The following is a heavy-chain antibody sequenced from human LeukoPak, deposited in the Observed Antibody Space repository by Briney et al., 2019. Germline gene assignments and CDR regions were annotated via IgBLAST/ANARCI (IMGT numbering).Heavy chain of an antibody. V-gene: IGHV3-23*01. CDR1: GFTFSSYG. CDR2: ISGSGGST. CDR3: ARDGGSTHFDY. J-gene: IGHJ4*02. Sequence: GGSLRLSCAASGFTFSSYGMSWVRQAPGKGLEWVSAISGSGGSTYYADSVKGRFTISRDNSKNTLYLQMNSLRAEDTAVYYCARDGGSTHFDYWGQGTLVTVSS.